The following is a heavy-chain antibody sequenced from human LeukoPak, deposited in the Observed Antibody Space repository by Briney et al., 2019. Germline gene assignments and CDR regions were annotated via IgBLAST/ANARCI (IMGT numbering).Heavy chain of an antibody. CDR3: ARARGMTLMEYSNYDDLPDYYYMDV. CDR1: GYTFTGYY. D-gene: IGHD4-11*01. V-gene: IGHV1-2*02. CDR2: INPNSGGT. Sequence: ASVKVSCKASGYTFTGYYMHWVRQAPGQGLEWMGWINPNSGGTNYAQKFQGRVTMTRDTSISTAYMELSRLRSDDTAVYYCARARGMTLMEYSNYDDLPDYYYMDVWGKGTTVTVSS. J-gene: IGHJ6*03.